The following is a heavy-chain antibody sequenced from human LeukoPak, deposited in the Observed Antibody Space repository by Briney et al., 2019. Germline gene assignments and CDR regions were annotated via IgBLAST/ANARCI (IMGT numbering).Heavy chain of an antibody. Sequence: SVKVSCKASGGTFSSYAISWVRQAPGQGLEWMGRIIPIFGIANYAQKFQGRVTITADKSTSTAYMELSSLRSEDTAVYYCAVGGYSYGHVDYWGQGTLVTVSS. CDR3: AVGGYSYGHVDY. CDR1: GGTFSSYA. V-gene: IGHV1-69*04. D-gene: IGHD5-18*01. J-gene: IGHJ4*02. CDR2: IIPIFGIA.